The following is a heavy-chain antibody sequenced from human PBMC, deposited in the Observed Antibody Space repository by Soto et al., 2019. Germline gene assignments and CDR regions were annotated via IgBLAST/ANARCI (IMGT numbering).Heavy chain of an antibody. V-gene: IGHV1-69*01. Sequence: QVPLVQSGAEVKQPGSSVTVSCKASGGTFSSYAIHWVRQAPGQGLEWMGGIIPMYGPAKYAQRFQGRVTNTAAESTTTVYMELTSLTSQDTAVYYCARVTSMVRGVIDNWFDPWGPGTLVTVSS. D-gene: IGHD3-10*01. CDR2: IIPMYGPA. CDR1: GGTFSSYA. CDR3: ARVTSMVRGVIDNWFDP. J-gene: IGHJ5*02.